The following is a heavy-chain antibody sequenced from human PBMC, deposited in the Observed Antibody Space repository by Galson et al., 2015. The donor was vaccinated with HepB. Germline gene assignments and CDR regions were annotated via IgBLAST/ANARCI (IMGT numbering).Heavy chain of an antibody. CDR2: INANGSIR. V-gene: IGHV3-74*01. J-gene: IGHJ4*02. Sequence: SLRLSCAGSGFTFSRYWMHWVRQAPGKGLVWVSRINANGSIRNHADSVRGRFTISRDNAKNTLYLQMNSLRAEDTAVYYCTRGPADDSNDYAVVASDYWGQGARVTVSS. D-gene: IGHD3-16*01. CDR3: TRGPADDSNDYAVVASDY. CDR1: GFTFSRYW.